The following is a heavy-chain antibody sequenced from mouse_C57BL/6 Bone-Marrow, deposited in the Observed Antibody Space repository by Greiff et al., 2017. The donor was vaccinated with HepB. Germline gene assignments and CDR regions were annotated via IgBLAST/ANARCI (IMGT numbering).Heavy chain of an antibody. V-gene: IGHV5-6*01. Sequence: EVQLVESGGDLVKPGGSLKLSCAASGFTFSSYGMSWVRQTPDKRLEWVATISSGGSYTYYPDSVKGRFTISRDNAKNTLYLQMSSLKSEDTAMYYCARHGILFPNFDYWGQGTTLTVSS. CDR2: ISSGGSYT. D-gene: IGHD1-1*01. CDR1: GFTFSSYG. CDR3: ARHGILFPNFDY. J-gene: IGHJ2*01.